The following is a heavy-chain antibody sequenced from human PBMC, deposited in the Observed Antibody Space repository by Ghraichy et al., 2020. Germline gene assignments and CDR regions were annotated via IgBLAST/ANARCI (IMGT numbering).Heavy chain of an antibody. CDR2: MNPNSGNT. D-gene: IGHD2-15*01. J-gene: IGHJ6*02. V-gene: IGHV1-8*01. CDR3: ARTPWACSGGSCYLGYYYYYGMDV. Sequence: ASVKVSCKASGYTFTSYDINWVRQATGQGLEWMGWMNPNSGNTGYAQKFQGRVTMTRNTSISTAYMELSSLRSEDTAVYYCARTPWACSGGSCYLGYYYYYGMDVWGQGTTVTVSS. CDR1: GYTFTSYD.